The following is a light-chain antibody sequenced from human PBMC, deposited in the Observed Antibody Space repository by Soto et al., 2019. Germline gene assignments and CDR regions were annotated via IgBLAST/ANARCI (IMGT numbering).Light chain of an antibody. CDR2: GAS. V-gene: IGKV3D-15*01. CDR3: QQYDDWLPLT. CDR1: QSVNSN. Sequence: EIVMTQSPATLSVSPGERATLSCRASQSVNSNFAWYQQKPGQAPRLLIFGASSRATGIPARFSGSGSGTEFNLTISSLQSEDFAVYFCQQYDDWLPLTFGGGTKVDI. J-gene: IGKJ4*01.